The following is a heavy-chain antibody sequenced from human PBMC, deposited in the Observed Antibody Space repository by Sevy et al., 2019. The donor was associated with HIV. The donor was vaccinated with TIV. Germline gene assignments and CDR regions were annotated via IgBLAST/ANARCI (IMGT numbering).Heavy chain of an antibody. J-gene: IGHJ4*02. CDR3: ARSEKLDTAPIDS. Sequence: SETLSLTCSVSGASITDYYWTWIRQPPGKGLEWIGYQFYSGSTTYNPSLKSRVTISLDTSKNQFSLRLNSVTAADTAVYYCARSEKLDTAPIDSWGQGTLVTVSS. V-gene: IGHV4-59*01. CDR2: QFYSGST. CDR1: GASITDYY. D-gene: IGHD5-18*01.